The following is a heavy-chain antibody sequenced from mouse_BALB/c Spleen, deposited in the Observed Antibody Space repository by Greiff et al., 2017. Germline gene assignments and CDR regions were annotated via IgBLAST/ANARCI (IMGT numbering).Heavy chain of an antibody. CDR1: GFTFSSYA. V-gene: IGHV5-6-5*01. CDR3: ARTGSSSAWFAY. Sequence: EVQGVESGGGLVKPGGSLKLSCAASGFTFSSYAMSWVRQTPEKRLEWVASISSGGSTYYPDSVKGRFTISRDNARNILYLQMSSLRSEDTAMYYCARTGSSSAWFAYWGQGTLVTVSA. D-gene: IGHD1-1*01. CDR2: ISSGGST. J-gene: IGHJ3*01.